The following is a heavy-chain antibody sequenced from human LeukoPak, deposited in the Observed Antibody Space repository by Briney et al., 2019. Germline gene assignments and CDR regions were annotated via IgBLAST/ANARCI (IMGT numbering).Heavy chain of an antibody. Sequence: ASVKVSCKASGYSFTSHDINWVRQATGQGLEWMGWMKPNNGKTGYAQKFQGRVTMTSDTSISTAYMELSSLKSEDTAVYYCVRWADTPCDYWGQGTLVTVSS. CDR3: VRWADTPCDY. J-gene: IGHJ4*02. D-gene: IGHD5-18*01. CDR2: MKPNNGKT. CDR1: GYSFTSHD. V-gene: IGHV1-8*01.